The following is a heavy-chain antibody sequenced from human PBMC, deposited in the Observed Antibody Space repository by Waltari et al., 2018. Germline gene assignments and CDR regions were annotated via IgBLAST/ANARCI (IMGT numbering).Heavy chain of an antibody. Sequence: QVQLQESGPGLVKPSQTLSLPCTVSGGPISRGSYHWSWIRQPAGKGLEWIGYIYTSGSTNYNPSLKSRVTMSVDTSKNQFSLKLSSVTAADTAVYYCARDRSSSSYFDYWGQGTLVTVSS. J-gene: IGHJ4*02. CDR1: GGPISRGSYH. CDR3: ARDRSSSSYFDY. V-gene: IGHV4-61*09. CDR2: IYTSGST. D-gene: IGHD6-6*01.